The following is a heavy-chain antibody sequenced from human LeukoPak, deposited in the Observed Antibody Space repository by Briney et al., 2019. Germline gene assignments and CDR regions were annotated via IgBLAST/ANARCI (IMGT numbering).Heavy chain of an antibody. D-gene: IGHD3-3*01. CDR2: ISAYNGNT. CDR3: ARDQDFWSGYYYYGMDV. Sequence: EASVKVSCKASGYTFTSYGISWVRQAPGQGLEWMGWISAYNGNTNYAQKLQGRVTMTTDTSTSTAYMELRSPRSDDTAVYYCARDQDFWSGYYYYGMDVWGQGTTVTVSS. J-gene: IGHJ6*02. CDR1: GYTFTSYG. V-gene: IGHV1-18*01.